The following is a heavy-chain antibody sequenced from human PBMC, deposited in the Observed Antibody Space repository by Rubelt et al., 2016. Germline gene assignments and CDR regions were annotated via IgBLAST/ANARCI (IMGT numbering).Heavy chain of an antibody. J-gene: IGHJ4*02. CDR1: GSTASSGY. CDR3: VYNGNYYN. Sequence: EVQLVESGGGLVQPGGSLRLSCAASGSTASSGYMGWVRQAPVKGLEWVSVMYNSRTPYYANSVKGRFTISIDTSKNTVDLQMNGLRAEDSAVYYCVYNGNYYNWGRGTLVTVSS. D-gene: IGHD1-26*01. V-gene: IGHV3-66*01. CDR2: MYNSRTP.